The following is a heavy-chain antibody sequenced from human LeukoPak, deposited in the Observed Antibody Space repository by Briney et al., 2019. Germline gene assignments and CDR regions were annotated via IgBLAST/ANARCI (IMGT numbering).Heavy chain of an antibody. CDR1: GYTFTSYY. D-gene: IGHD2-15*01. J-gene: IGHJ3*01. V-gene: IGHV1-46*01. CDR2: ISPSGAST. CDR3: ARGSSRGPRDAFDF. Sequence: VASVKVSFEASGYTFTSYYVHWVRQAPGQGLEWMGIISPSGASTSYAQKFQGRVTMTRDMSTSTVYMELSSLISEDTAVYYCARGSSRGPRDAFDFWGQGTMVTLSS.